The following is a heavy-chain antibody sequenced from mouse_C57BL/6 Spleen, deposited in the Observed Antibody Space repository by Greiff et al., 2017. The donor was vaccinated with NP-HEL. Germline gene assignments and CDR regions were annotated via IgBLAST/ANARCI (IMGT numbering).Heavy chain of an antibody. CDR2: IHPSDSDT. CDR1: GYTFTSYW. J-gene: IGHJ2*01. V-gene: IGHV1-74*01. D-gene: IGHD1-1*01. CDR3: AISYGSSYDFDY. Sequence: VQLQQPGAELVKPGASVKVSCKASGYTFTSYWMHWVKQRPGQGLEWIGRIHPSDSDTNYNQKFKGKATLTVDTSSSPAYMQLSSLTSEDSAVYYCAISYGSSYDFDYWGQGTTLTVSS.